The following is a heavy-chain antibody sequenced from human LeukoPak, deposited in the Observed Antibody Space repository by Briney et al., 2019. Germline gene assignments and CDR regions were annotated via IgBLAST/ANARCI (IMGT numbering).Heavy chain of an antibody. Sequence: GGSLRLSCAVSGISFTNVWMSWVRQAPGKGLEWVGRIQSYTDGGSTNFAPPVRGRFTISRDDYRNTVYLQMNSLKTEDTAVYYCATDSGERYYGLYWSLDLWGRGSLVTVSS. J-gene: IGHJ2*01. CDR1: GISFTNVW. D-gene: IGHD3-10*01. CDR2: IQSYTDGGST. V-gene: IGHV3-15*01. CDR3: ATDSGERYYGLYWSLDL.